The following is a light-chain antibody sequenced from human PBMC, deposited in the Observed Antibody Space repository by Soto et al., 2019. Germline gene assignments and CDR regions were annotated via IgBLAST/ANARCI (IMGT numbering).Light chain of an antibody. CDR1: HSVSSSY. J-gene: IGKJ1*01. CDR2: GAS. Sequence: ESGLTQSPGTLSWSPGERATFSCRASHSVSSSYLAWYQQKPGQAPRLIIYGASSRETGIPDRFSGSGSGTEFTLTISRLEPEDFAVYYCQQYGSSTWTFGQGTKVDIK. V-gene: IGKV3-20*01. CDR3: QQYGSSTWT.